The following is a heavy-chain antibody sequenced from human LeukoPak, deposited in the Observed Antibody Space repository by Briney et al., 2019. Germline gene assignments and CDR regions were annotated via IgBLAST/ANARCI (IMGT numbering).Heavy chain of an antibody. CDR2: IYHSGST. Sequence: SETLSLTCAVSGYSISSGYYWGWIRQPPGKGLEWIGSIYHSGSTYYNPSLKSRVTISVDTSKNQSSLKLSSVTAADTAVYYCARVRGGGYSYGYWYFDYWGQGTLVTVSS. J-gene: IGHJ4*02. CDR3: ARVRGGGYSYGYWYFDY. CDR1: GYSISSGYY. V-gene: IGHV4-38-2*01. D-gene: IGHD5-18*01.